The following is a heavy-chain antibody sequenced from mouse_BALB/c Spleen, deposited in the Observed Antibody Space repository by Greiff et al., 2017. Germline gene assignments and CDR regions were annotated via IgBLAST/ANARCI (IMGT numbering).Heavy chain of an antibody. Sequence: EVKLQESGPGLVKPSQSPSLTCSVTGYSITSGYYWNWIRQFPGNKLEWMGYISYDGSNNYNPSLKNRISITRDTSKNQFFLKLNSVTTEDTATYYCARDRTGTFAYWGQGTLVTVSA. V-gene: IGHV3-6*02. CDR2: ISYDGSN. J-gene: IGHJ3*01. CDR3: ARDRTGTFAY. CDR1: GYSITSGYY. D-gene: IGHD4-1*01.